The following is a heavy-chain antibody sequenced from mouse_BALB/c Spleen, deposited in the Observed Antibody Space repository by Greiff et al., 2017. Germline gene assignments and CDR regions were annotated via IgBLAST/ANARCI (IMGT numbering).Heavy chain of an antibody. CDR1: GFTFSSYA. J-gene: IGHJ2*01. CDR2: ISSGGSYT. CDR3: ARHDGNHYFDY. V-gene: IGHV5-9-3*01. D-gene: IGHD2-1*01. Sequence: EVMLVESGGGLVKPGGSLKLSCAASGFTFSSYAMSWVRQTPEKRLEWVATISSGGSYTYYPDSVKGRFTISRDNAKNTLYLQMSSLRSEDTAMYYCARHDGNHYFDYWGQGTTLTVSS.